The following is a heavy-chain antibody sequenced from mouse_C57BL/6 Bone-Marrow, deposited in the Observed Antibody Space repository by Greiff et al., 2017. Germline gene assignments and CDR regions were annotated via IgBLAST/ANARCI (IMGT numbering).Heavy chain of an antibody. D-gene: IGHD2-3*01. CDR2: INPNNGGT. CDR3: ARRRSAHDGYYHYYAMDY. Sequence: EVQLQQSGPELVKPGASVKISCKASGYTFTDYYMNWVKQSHGKSLEWIGDINPNNGGTSYNQKFKGKATLTVDKSSSTAYMELRSLTSEDSAVYYCARRRSAHDGYYHYYAMDYWGQGTSVTVSS. J-gene: IGHJ4*01. V-gene: IGHV1-26*01. CDR1: GYTFTDYY.